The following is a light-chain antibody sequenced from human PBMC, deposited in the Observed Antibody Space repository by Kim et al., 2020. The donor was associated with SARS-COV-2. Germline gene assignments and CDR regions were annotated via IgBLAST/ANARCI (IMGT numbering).Light chain of an antibody. Sequence: PGVTVTLTSASRTGDVTSDNYPSWFQQKPGQAPRQLNYSTTNKQSWTPARFSGSLLGGKAALTLSGVQPEDEADYYCLYYYGGAWVFGGGTKVTVL. CDR1: TGDVTSDNY. CDR3: LYYYGGAWV. J-gene: IGLJ3*02. CDR2: STT. V-gene: IGLV7-43*01.